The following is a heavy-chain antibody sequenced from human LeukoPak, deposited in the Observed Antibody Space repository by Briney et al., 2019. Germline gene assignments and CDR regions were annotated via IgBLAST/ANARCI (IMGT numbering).Heavy chain of an antibody. V-gene: IGHV4-4*02. J-gene: IGHJ3*02. D-gene: IGHD6-13*01. CDR1: GGSISSSNW. CDR3: AKLRMQQLVLFAFDI. Sequence: SETLSLTCAVSGGSISSSNWWSWVRQPPGKGLEWIGEIYHSGSTNYNPSLKSRVTISVDRSKNQFSLKLSSVAAADTAVYYCAKLRMQQLVLFAFDIWGQGTMVTVSS. CDR2: IYHSGST.